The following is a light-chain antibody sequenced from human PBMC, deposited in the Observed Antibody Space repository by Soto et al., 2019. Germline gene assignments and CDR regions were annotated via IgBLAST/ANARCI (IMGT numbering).Light chain of an antibody. CDR1: SSDVGSYNL. CDR2: EGS. V-gene: IGLV2-23*01. Sequence: QSVLTQPAAVSRSPGQSITISCTGTSSDVGSYNLVSWYQQHPGKAPKLMIYEGSKRPSGVSNRFSGSKSGNTASLTISGLQAEDEADYYCCSYAGSSTFYVLGTGTKVTVL. CDR3: CSYAGSSTFYV. J-gene: IGLJ1*01.